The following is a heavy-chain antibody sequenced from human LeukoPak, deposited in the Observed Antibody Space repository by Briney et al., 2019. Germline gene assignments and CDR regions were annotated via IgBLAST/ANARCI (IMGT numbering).Heavy chain of an antibody. CDR3: ATASLALLWSGYYTGLDV. V-gene: IGHV1-24*01. D-gene: IGHD3-3*01. CDR2: FDPEDGET. CDR1: GYTLTELS. J-gene: IGHJ6*02. Sequence: ASVKVSCTVSGYTLTELSMHWVRQAPGKGLEWMGGFDPEDGETIYAQKFQGRVTMTEDTSTDTAYMELSSLRSEDTAVYYCATASLALLWSGYYTGLDVWGQGTTVTVSS.